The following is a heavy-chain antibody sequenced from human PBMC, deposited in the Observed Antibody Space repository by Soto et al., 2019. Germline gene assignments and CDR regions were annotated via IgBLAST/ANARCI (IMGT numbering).Heavy chain of an antibody. CDR2: MNPNSGNT. V-gene: IGHV1-8*01. CDR3: ARTIFGVVIGEDWFDP. Sequence: ASVKGSCKASGYTFTSYDINWVRQATGQGLEWMGWMNPNSGNTGYAQKFQGRVTMTRNTSISTAYMELSSLRSEDTAVYYCARTIFGVVIGEDWFDPPGPVTLFTVSA. CDR1: GYTFTSYD. D-gene: IGHD3-3*01. J-gene: IGHJ5*02.